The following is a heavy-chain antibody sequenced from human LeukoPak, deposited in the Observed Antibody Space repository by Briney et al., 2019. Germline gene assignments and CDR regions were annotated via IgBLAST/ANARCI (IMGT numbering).Heavy chain of an antibody. D-gene: IGHD6-19*01. Sequence: GASVKVSCKVSGYTLTGLSMHWVRQAPGKGLEWMGGFDPEDGETIYAQKFQGRVTMTEDTSTDTAYMELSSLRSEDTAVYYCARSYSSGWYWGGWRRNYYYYMDVWGKGTTVTISS. J-gene: IGHJ6*03. CDR2: FDPEDGET. V-gene: IGHV1-24*01. CDR3: ARSYSSGWYWGGWRRNYYYYMDV. CDR1: GYTLTGLS.